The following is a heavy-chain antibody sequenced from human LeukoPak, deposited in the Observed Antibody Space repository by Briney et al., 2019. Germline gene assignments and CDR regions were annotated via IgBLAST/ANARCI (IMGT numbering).Heavy chain of an antibody. D-gene: IGHD6-19*01. CDR1: GVSISSYN. CDR3: AGHGGARLRLVAGTRWYFDY. V-gene: IGHV4-59*08. Sequence: SGTLSLSCTVSGVSISSYNRSWIRQPPGKGLEWVGHIFYRGSTKYNPPPMSGGSTSADTSTNQSSCMLRTVTAAATAAFYCAGHGGARLRLVAGTRWYFDYWGEGTQVTVSS. CDR2: IFYRGST. J-gene: IGHJ4*02.